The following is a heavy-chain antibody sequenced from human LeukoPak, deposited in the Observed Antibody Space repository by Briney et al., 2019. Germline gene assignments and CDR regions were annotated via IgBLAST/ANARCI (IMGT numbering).Heavy chain of an antibody. CDR2: IKQDGSEK. V-gene: IGHV3-7*01. J-gene: IGHJ4*02. CDR3: AREQIAVAGTLDY. Sequence: GGSLRLSCVGSGFTFRSHWVNWVRQSPGKGLEWVANIKQDGSEKYYVDSVKGRFTISRNNAKNSLYLQMNSLRAEDTAVYYCAREQIAVAGTLDYWGQETLVTVSS. CDR1: GFTFRSHW. D-gene: IGHD6-19*01.